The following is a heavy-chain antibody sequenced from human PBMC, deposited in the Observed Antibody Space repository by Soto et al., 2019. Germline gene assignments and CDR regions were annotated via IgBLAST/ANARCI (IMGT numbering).Heavy chain of an antibody. CDR2: IIPIFGTA. CDR1: GGTFSSYA. CDR3: ARVGEMITFGGVPFDY. J-gene: IGHJ4*02. D-gene: IGHD3-16*01. V-gene: IGHV1-69*12. Sequence: QVQLVQSGAEVKKPGSSVKVSCKASGGTFSSYAISWVRQAPGQGLESMGGIIPIFGTAKNAQKFQGRVTITADESTSTAYMELSSLRSEDTAVYYCARVGEMITFGGVPFDYWGQGTLVTVSS.